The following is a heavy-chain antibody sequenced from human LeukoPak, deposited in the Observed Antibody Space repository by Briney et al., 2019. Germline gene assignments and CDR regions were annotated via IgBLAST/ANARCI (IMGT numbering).Heavy chain of an antibody. Sequence: SGGSLRLSCAASGFTFSSYAMHWVRQAPGKGLEWVAVISYDGSNKYYADSVKGRFTISRDNSKNTLYLQMNSLRAEDTAVYYCAREGLLYSSGSCYDYWGQGTLVTVSS. J-gene: IGHJ4*02. CDR1: GFTFSSYA. CDR3: AREGLLYSSGSCYDY. D-gene: IGHD6-25*01. CDR2: ISYDGSNK. V-gene: IGHV3-30-3*01.